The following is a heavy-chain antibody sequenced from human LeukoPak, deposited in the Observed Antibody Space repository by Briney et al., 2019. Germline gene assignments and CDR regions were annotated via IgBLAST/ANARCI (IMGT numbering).Heavy chain of an antibody. CDR3: ARHSPEVVPAAILHWFDP. D-gene: IGHD2-2*01. CDR2: IYYSGST. CDR1: GGSISSSSYY. J-gene: IGHJ5*02. Sequence: SETLSLTXTVSGGSISSSSYYWGWIRQPPGKGLEWIGSIYYSGSTYYNPSLKSRVTISVDTSKNQFSLKLSSVTAADTAVYYCARHSPEVVPAAILHWFDPWGQGTLVTVSS. V-gene: IGHV4-39*01.